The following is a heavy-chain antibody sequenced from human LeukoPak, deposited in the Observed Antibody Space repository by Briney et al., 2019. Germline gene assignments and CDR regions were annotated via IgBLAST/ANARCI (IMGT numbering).Heavy chain of an antibody. Sequence: ASVKVSCKASGYTFTNYAMIWVRQAPGQGLEWMGWINTDTGNPTYAQGFTGRFVFSLDTSVSTAFLQISSLKPEDTAVYYCARDSATILFDYWGQGTLVTVSS. V-gene: IGHV7-4-1*02. CDR2: INTDTGNP. CDR3: ARDSATILFDY. J-gene: IGHJ4*02. D-gene: IGHD5-12*01. CDR1: GYTFTNYA.